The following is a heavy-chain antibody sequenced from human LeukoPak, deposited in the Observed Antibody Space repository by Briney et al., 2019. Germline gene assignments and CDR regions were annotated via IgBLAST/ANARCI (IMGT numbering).Heavy chain of an antibody. CDR3: ARDGSVTSGYFDY. D-gene: IGHD4-11*01. V-gene: IGHV1-2*04. Sequence: ASVKVSCKASGYTFTGYYMHWVRQAPGQGLEWMGWINPNSGGTNYAQKFQGWVTMTRDTSISTAYMELSRLRSDDTAVYYCARDGSVTSGYFDYWGQGTLVTVSS. J-gene: IGHJ4*02. CDR1: GYTFTGYY. CDR2: INPNSGGT.